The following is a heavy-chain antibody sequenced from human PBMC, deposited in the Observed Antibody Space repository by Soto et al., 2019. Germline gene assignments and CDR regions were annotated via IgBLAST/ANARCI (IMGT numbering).Heavy chain of an antibody. CDR1: GFSFSTYD. CDR2: ISGGSSRI. V-gene: IGHV3-48*02. Sequence: GGSLRLSCAASGFSFSTYDMNWVRQAPGKGLEWVSYISGGSSRIFYADSVKGRFTISRDNAKNSLYLQINSPRDEDTGVYYCARVIYGGWSTIKDYYYYAMDVWGQGTTVTVSS. CDR3: ARVIYGGWSTIKDYYYYAMDV. J-gene: IGHJ6*02. D-gene: IGHD5-12*01.